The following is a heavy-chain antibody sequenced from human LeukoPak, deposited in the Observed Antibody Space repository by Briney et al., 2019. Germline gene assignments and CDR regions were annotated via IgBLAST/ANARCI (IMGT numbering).Heavy chain of an antibody. Sequence: GGSLRLSCAASGFTFSSYEMNWVRQAPGKGLEWISYISSSGGTIYYADSMKGRFTIPRDNAKNSLYLQMNSLRAEDTAVYYCARDPRDNWNNLYYFDYWGQGTLVTVSS. CDR1: GFTFSSYE. CDR2: ISSSGGTI. CDR3: ARDPRDNWNNLYYFDY. J-gene: IGHJ4*02. D-gene: IGHD1/OR15-1a*01. V-gene: IGHV3-48*03.